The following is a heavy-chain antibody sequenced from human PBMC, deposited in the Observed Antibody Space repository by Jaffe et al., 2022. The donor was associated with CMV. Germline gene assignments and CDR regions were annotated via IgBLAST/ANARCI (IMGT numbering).Heavy chain of an antibody. D-gene: IGHD3-22*01. Sequence: EVQLVESGGGLVQPGRSLRLSCAASGFTFDDYAMHWVRQAPGKGLEWVSGISWNSGSIGYADSVKGRFTISRDNAKNSLYLQMNSLRAEDTALYYCAKKAGMIGFDYWGQGTLVTVSS. J-gene: IGHJ4*02. CDR1: GFTFDDYA. CDR3: AKKAGMIGFDY. CDR2: ISWNSGSI. V-gene: IGHV3-9*01.